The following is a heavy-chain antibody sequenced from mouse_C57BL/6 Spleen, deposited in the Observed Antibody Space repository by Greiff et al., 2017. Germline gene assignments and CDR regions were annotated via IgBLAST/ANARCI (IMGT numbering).Heavy chain of an antibody. D-gene: IGHD3-2*02. CDR3: ARGGLPARGFDY. CDR1: GYTFTSYG. CDR2: IYPRSGNT. V-gene: IGHV1-81*01. J-gene: IGHJ2*01. Sequence: QVQLQQSGAELARPGASVKLSCKASGYTFTSYGISWVKQRTGQGLEWIGEIYPRSGNTYYNEKFKGKATLTADKSSSTAYMELRSLTSEDSAVYFCARGGLPARGFDYWGQGTTLTVSS.